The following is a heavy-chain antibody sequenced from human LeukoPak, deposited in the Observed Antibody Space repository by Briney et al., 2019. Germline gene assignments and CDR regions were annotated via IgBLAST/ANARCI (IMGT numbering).Heavy chain of an antibody. J-gene: IGHJ4*02. V-gene: IGHV3-74*01. CDR2: MNNDGSST. CDR3: ARADGSGWLTY. CDR1: GFTFSSYW. D-gene: IGHD6-19*01. Sequence: GGSLRLSCAASGFTFSSYWMHWVRQAPGKGLVWVSRMNNDGSSTIYADSVKGRFTISRDNAKNTLYRQMNRLRAEDTAVYYCARADGSGWLTYWGQGTLVTVSS.